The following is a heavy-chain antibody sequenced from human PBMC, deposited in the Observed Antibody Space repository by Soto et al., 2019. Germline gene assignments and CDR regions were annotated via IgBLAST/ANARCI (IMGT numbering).Heavy chain of an antibody. CDR3: TTDSLVLRFLEWAFDP. CDR2: IKSKTDGGTT. CDR1: GFTFSNAW. Sequence: EVQLVESGGGLVKPGGSLRLSCAASGFTFSNAWMSWVRQAPGKGLEWVGRIKSKTDGGTTDYAAPVKGRFTISRDDSKNKLYLQMNSLKTEDTAVDYCTTDSLVLRFLEWAFDPWGQGTLVTVSS. J-gene: IGHJ5*02. D-gene: IGHD3-3*01. V-gene: IGHV3-15*01.